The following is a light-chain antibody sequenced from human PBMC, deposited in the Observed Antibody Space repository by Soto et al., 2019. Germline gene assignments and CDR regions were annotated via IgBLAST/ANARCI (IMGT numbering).Light chain of an antibody. V-gene: IGKV2-28*01. CDR2: LGS. Sequence: DIVMTQSPLSLPVTPGEPASISCRSSRSLLYSNGYNXLNWYLQKPGESPQLLIYLGSNRVSGVTDRFSGSGSGTDFSLKISRVEAEDVGVYYCMQALQTPPTFGQGTKVEIK. CDR1: RSLLYSNGYNX. CDR3: MQALQTPPT. J-gene: IGKJ1*01.